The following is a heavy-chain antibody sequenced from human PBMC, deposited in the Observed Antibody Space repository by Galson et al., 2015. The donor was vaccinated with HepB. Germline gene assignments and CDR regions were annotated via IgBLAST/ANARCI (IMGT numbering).Heavy chain of an antibody. CDR3: AKDRPDCSGGSCYPLIFYYGMDV. D-gene: IGHD2-15*01. J-gene: IGHJ6*02. CDR2: ISYDGSNK. Sequence: SLRLSCAASGFTFSSYGMHWVRQAPGKGLEWVAVISYDGSNKYYADSVKGRFTISRDNSKNTLYLQMNSLRAEDTAVYYCAKDRPDCSGGSCYPLIFYYGMDVGGQGTTVTVSS. V-gene: IGHV3-30*18. CDR1: GFTFSSYG.